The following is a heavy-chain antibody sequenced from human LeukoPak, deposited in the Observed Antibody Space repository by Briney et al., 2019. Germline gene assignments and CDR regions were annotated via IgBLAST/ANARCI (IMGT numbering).Heavy chain of an antibody. D-gene: IGHD2-2*03. CDR2: INPNSGGT. J-gene: IGHJ4*02. Sequence: ASVKVSCKASGYTFTGYYMHWVRQAPGQGLEWMGWINPNSGGTNYAQKFQGRVTMTRDTSISTAYMELSRLRSDDTAVYYCARDASDWIPWDYWGQGTLVTVSS. CDR3: ARDASDWIPWDY. V-gene: IGHV1-2*02. CDR1: GYTFTGYY.